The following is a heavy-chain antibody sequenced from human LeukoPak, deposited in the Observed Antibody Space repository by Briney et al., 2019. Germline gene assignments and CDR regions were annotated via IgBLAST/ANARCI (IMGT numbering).Heavy chain of an antibody. CDR3: ARLRGAMTPVTSDFDY. V-gene: IGHV4-39*01. CDR2: GFYSGSA. CDR1: GGSISGSSYY. J-gene: IGHJ4*02. D-gene: IGHD4-17*01. Sequence: SETLSLTCAVSGGSISGSSYYWAWIRQPPGKGLEWIGSGFYSGSAYYNPSLKSRVTISVDTSKNQFSLNLSSLTAADTAVYYCARLRGAMTPVTSDFDYWGQGTLVTVSS.